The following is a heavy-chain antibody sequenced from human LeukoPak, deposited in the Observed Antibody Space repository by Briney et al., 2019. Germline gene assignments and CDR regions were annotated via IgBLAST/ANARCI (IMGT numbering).Heavy chain of an antibody. Sequence: SETLSLTCAVSGASISSYYWNWIRQPPGKGLEWIGEVHLSGASNYNPSLKSRVSMSIDNSKNQLSLKLTSVTAADTAIYYCARESGAFCPFGFWGQGTLVTVSS. V-gene: IGHV4-59*12. CDR1: GASISSYY. J-gene: IGHJ4*02. CDR3: ARESGAFCPFGF. CDR2: VHLSGAS. D-gene: IGHD1-26*01.